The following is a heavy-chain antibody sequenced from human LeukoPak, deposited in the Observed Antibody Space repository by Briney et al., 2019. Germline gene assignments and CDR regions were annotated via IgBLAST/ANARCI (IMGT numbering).Heavy chain of an antibody. CDR1: GFTFPSSG. J-gene: IGHJ4*02. V-gene: IGHV3-30*18. CDR2: ISYDGGNQ. CDR3: AKWRFGELRRYFDY. D-gene: IGHD3-10*01. Sequence: PGGSLRLSCAASGFTFPSSGMHWVRQAPGKGLEWVAVISYDGGNQYYADSVKGRFTISRDNSKNTLYLQMNSLRAEDTAVYYCAKWRFGELRRYFDYWGQGTLVTVSS.